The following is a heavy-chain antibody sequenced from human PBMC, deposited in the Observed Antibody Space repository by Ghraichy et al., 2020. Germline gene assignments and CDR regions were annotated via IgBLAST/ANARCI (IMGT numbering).Heavy chain of an antibody. V-gene: IGHV3-7*03. CDR1: GFNFSTYW. J-gene: IGHJ5*01. D-gene: IGHD3-9*01. CDR2: VKEDESEK. CDR3: ARDRNVSRYFTWLSALDS. Sequence: GGSLRLSCEASGFNFSTYWMSWVRQAPGKGLEWVANVKEDESEKYYMESVKGRFTISRDNARSSLYLQMNSLTAEDTAVYFCARDRNVSRYFTWLSALDSWGQGILVTVSS.